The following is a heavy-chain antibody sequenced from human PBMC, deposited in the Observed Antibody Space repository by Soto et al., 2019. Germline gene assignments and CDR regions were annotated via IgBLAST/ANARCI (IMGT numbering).Heavy chain of an antibody. CDR3: ARYLGSGYYYDSSGYYYFWFDP. CDR2: IYYSGST. Sequence: SETLSLTCTVSGGSISSYYWSWIRQPPGKGLEWIGYIYYSGSTNYNPSLKSRVTISVDTSKNQFSLKLSSVTAADTAVYYCARYLGSGYYYDSSGYYYFWFDPWGQGTLVTVSS. J-gene: IGHJ5*02. V-gene: IGHV4-59*01. CDR1: GGSISSYY. D-gene: IGHD3-22*01.